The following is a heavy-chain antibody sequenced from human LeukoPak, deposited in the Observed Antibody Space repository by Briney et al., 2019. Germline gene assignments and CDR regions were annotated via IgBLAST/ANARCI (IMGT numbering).Heavy chain of an antibody. CDR2: MNPNSGNT. CDR3: ARGPYYYDSSGTGAFDI. D-gene: IGHD3-22*01. Sequence: ASVKVSCKASGYTFTSYDINWVRRATGQGLEWMGWMNPNSGNTGYAQKFQGRVTMTRNTSISTAYMELSSLRSEDTAVYYCARGPYYYDSSGTGAFDIWGQGTMVTVSS. CDR1: GYTFTSYD. V-gene: IGHV1-8*01. J-gene: IGHJ3*02.